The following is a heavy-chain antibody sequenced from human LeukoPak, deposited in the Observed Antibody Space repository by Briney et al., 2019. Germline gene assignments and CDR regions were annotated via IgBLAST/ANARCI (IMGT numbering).Heavy chain of an antibody. CDR3: ARDRSYYTFDY. J-gene: IGHJ4*02. CDR1: GYSISTDYH. Sequence: SETLSLTCAVSGYSISTDYHWGWIRQPPGKGLEWIGAMHHSWSTYYNPSLKSRVTISVDTSKNQVSLKLNSVTAADTAVYYCARDRSYYTFDYWGQGTLVVVSA. D-gene: IGHD3-10*01. V-gene: IGHV4-38-2*02. CDR2: MHHSWST.